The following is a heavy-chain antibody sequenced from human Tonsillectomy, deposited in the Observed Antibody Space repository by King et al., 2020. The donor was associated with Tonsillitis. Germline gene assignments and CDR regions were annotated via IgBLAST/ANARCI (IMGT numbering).Heavy chain of an antibody. D-gene: IGHD6-13*01. V-gene: IGHV3-33*08. J-gene: IGHJ5*02. CDR1: GFSLSKHG. Sequence: VQLVESGGGVVQPGGSLRLSCAASGFSLSKHGMHWVRQAPGKGLGWVAGLWYDGIKVFYSDSVKGRFTISRVNSNNTLYPEMDSLRDEDTAVYYWWRRGETSSWLDRWGQRTLVAVSS. CDR3: WRRGETSSWLDR. CDR2: LWYDGIKV.